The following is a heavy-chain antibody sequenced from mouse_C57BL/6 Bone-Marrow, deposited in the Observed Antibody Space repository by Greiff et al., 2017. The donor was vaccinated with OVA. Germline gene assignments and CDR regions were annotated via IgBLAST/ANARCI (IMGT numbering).Heavy chain of an antibody. CDR3: ESSTTVVEGYFDV. Sequence: QVQLQQPGAELVKPGASVKLSCKASGYTFTSYWMQWVKQRPGQGLEWIGEIDPSDSYTNYNQKFKGKATLTVDTSSSTAYMQLSSLTSEDSAVYYCESSTTVVEGYFDVWGTGTTVTVSS. J-gene: IGHJ1*03. CDR1: GYTFTSYW. V-gene: IGHV1-50*01. CDR2: IDPSDSYT. D-gene: IGHD1-1*01.